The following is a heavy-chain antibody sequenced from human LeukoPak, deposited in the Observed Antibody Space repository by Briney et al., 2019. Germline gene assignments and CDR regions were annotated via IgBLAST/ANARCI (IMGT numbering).Heavy chain of an antibody. CDR2: IYTSGRT. Sequence: SETLSLTCTVSGRSISSDYWTWIRQPAGKGLEWIGRIYTSGRTYFNPSLTSRVTMSVDTSNNQFSLRLNSVTAADTAVYYCARVKRKSISGTLDFYYYMDVWGTGITVTVFS. V-gene: IGHV4-4*07. J-gene: IGHJ6*03. D-gene: IGHD1-20*01. CDR1: GRSISSDY. CDR3: ARVKRKSISGTLDFYYYMDV.